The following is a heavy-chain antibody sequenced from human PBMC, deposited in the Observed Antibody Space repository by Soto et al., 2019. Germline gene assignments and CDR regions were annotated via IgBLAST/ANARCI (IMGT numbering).Heavy chain of an antibody. Sequence: PSETLSLTCTVSGASITSSSYYWGWIRQPPGKGLEWIGSIYYSGSTYYNPSLKSRVTISVDRSKNQFSLKLSSVTAADTAVYYCARSQTTVTSYDYWGQGTLVTVSS. J-gene: IGHJ4*02. CDR3: ARSQTTVTSYDY. CDR2: IYYSGST. CDR1: GASITSSSYY. D-gene: IGHD4-17*01. V-gene: IGHV4-39*07.